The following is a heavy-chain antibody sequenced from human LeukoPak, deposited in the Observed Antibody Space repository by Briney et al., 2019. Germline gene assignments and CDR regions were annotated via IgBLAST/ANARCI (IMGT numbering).Heavy chain of an antibody. D-gene: IGHD3-3*01. V-gene: IGHV4-34*01. Sequence: PSEILSLTCTVSGYSISTGFYWSWIRQPPGKGLEWIGEINHSGSTNYNPSLKSRVTISVDTSKNQFSLKLSSVTAADTAVYYCARDSYEAYYDFWSGYYRTYFDYWGQGTLVTVSS. CDR3: ARDSYEAYYDFWSGYYRTYFDY. CDR1: GYSISTGFY. CDR2: INHSGST. J-gene: IGHJ4*02.